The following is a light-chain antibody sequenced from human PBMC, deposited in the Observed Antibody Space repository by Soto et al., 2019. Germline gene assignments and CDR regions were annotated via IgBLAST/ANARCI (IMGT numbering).Light chain of an antibody. V-gene: IGLV2-14*01. CDR1: SSDIGRYNF. CDR3: SSYTSVTTFVV. Sequence: QSVLTQPASVSGSPGQSITISCTGTSSDIGRYNFVSWYQQHPGKAPKLLVYEVTNRPSGVSNRFSGSKSGHTASLTIFGLQTEDEADYYCSSYTSVTTFVVFGTGTKVTVL. CDR2: EVT. J-gene: IGLJ1*01.